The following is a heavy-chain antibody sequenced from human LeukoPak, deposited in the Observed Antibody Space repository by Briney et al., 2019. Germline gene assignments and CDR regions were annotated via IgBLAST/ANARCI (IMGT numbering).Heavy chain of an antibody. J-gene: IGHJ4*02. D-gene: IGHD3-3*01. V-gene: IGHV3-74*01. CDR1: GFTFRSYW. Sequence: PGGSLRLSCAGSGFTFRSYWMHWVRQAPGKGLVCVSRINSDGSSTSYADSVKGRFTISRDNAKNSLYLQMNSLRAEDTAVYYCARDSPGIMIFGVVTPNGGQGTLVTVSS. CDR2: INSDGSST. CDR3: ARDSPGIMIFGVVTPN.